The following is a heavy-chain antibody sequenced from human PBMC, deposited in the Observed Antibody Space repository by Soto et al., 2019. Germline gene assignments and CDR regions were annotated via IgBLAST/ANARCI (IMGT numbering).Heavy chain of an antibody. CDR2: ISGSGGST. J-gene: IGHJ6*02. Sequence: EVQLLESGGGLVQPGGSLRLSCAASGFTFSSYAMSWVRQAPGKGLEWVSAISGSGGSTYYADSVKGRFTISRDNSKNTLYLQMNSLRAKDTAVYYCAKARGGARDYGAYYYGMDVWGQGTTVTVSS. D-gene: IGHD4-17*01. V-gene: IGHV3-23*01. CDR3: AKARGGARDYGAYYYGMDV. CDR1: GFTFSSYA.